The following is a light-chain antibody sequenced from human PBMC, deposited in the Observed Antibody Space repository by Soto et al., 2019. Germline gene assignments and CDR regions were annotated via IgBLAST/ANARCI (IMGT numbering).Light chain of an antibody. CDR2: EVT. Sequence: QSALTQPASVSGSPGQSITISCTGTTSDFGFYNYVSWYQHHPGKAPKLLIYEVTNRHSGVSNRFSGSKSGNTASLTISGLQAEDEADSYCSSYTSSTDYVFGTGTKLTVL. V-gene: IGLV2-14*01. CDR3: SSYTSSTDYV. CDR1: TSDFGFYNY. J-gene: IGLJ1*01.